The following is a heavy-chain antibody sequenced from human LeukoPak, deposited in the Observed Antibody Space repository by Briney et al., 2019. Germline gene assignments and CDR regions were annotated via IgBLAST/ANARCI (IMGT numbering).Heavy chain of an antibody. J-gene: IGHJ5*02. D-gene: IGHD6-13*01. CDR1: GGSISSSSYY. Sequence: KPSETLSLTCTVSGGSISSSSYYWGWIRQPPGKGLEWIGSIYYSGSTYYNPSLKSRVTISVDPSKNQFSLKLSSVTAADTAVYYCARDDILQAAGRAFDPWGQGTLVTVSS. CDR3: ARDDILQAAGRAFDP. V-gene: IGHV4-39*07. CDR2: IYYSGST.